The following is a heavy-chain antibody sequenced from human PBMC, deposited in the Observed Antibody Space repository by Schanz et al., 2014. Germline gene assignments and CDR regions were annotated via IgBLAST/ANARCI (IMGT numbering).Heavy chain of an antibody. CDR1: GYPFTSDD. V-gene: IGHV1-18*01. D-gene: IGHD2-2*01. CDR3: ARDRRRYCSTASCLHDNWFDP. J-gene: IGHJ5*02. CDR2: ISPYNGNT. Sequence: QVQLVQSGAEVKKPGASVKVSCRASGYPFTSDDITWVRQAPGQGLEWMGWISPYNGNTNYAQKLQGRVTMTADTSTSTAYMDLRSLRSDDTAVYYCARDRRRYCSTASCLHDNWFDPWGQGTLVIVSS.